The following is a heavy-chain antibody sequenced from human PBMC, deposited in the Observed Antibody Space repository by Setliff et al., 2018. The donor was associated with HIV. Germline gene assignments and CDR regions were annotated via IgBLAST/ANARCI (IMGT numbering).Heavy chain of an antibody. CDR3: ARDYNFWSGYYTNDAFDI. Sequence: ASVKVSCKASTYTFTSYGISWVRQAPGQGLEWMGWISPYNGNTNYAQNFQGRVTMTTDTSTSTAYMELRSLRSDDTAVYYCARDYNFWSGYYTNDAFDIWGQGTMVTVS. V-gene: IGHV1-18*01. D-gene: IGHD3-3*01. CDR2: ISPYNGNT. CDR1: TYTFTSYG. J-gene: IGHJ3*02.